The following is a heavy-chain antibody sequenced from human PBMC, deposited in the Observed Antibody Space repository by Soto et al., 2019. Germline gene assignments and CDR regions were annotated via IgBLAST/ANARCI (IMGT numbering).Heavy chain of an antibody. CDR1: GFTFSSYA. CDR3: AKAGYLRYFDWLFDS. V-gene: IGHV3-23*01. D-gene: IGHD3-9*01. CDR2: ISGSGGST. Sequence: GGSLRLSCAASGFTFSSYAMSWVRQAPGKGLEWVSAISGSGGSTYYADSVKGRFTISRDNSKNTLYLQMNSLRAEDKAVYYCAKAGYLRYFDWLFDSWGQGTLVTVAS. J-gene: IGHJ5*01.